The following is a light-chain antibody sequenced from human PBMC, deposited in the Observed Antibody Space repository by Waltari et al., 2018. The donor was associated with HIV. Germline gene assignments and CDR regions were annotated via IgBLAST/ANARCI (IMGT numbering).Light chain of an antibody. CDR1: SLRSYY. CDR3: NSRDSSGNHLV. J-gene: IGLJ2*01. V-gene: IGLV3-19*01. Sequence: SSELTQDPAVSVALGQTVRITCQGDSLRSYYASWYQQKPGQAPVLVIYGKNNRPSGIPDRFSGSSSGNTASLTITGAQAEGEADYYCNSRDSSGNHLVFGGGTKLTVL. CDR2: GKN.